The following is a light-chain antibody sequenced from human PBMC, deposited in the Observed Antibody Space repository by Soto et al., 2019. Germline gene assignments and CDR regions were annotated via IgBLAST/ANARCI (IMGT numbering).Light chain of an antibody. CDR1: QTNSSW. J-gene: IGKJ1*01. CDR2: KAS. V-gene: IGKV1-5*03. Sequence: DIQMTQSPSTLSGSVGDRVTITCRASQTNSSWLAWYQQKPGKAPKLLIYKASTLKSGVPSRFSGSGSGTEFTLTISSLQPDDFATYYCQHYNSYSEAFGQGTK. CDR3: QHYNSYSEA.